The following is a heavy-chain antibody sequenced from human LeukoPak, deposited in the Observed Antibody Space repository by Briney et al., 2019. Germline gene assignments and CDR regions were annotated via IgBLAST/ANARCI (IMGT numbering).Heavy chain of an antibody. CDR1: GGSISSSSAY. CDR3: ARTRINSGSYYRGSNNWFDP. Sequence: PSETLSLTCTVSGGSISSSSAYWGWIRQPPGKGLQWVDYTYYRGRTNYNPSLKSRVIISIDASKNQFSLKLSSVTAADTAVYYCARTRINSGSYYRGSNNWFDPWGQGTLVTVSS. CDR2: TYYRGRT. D-gene: IGHD1-26*01. V-gene: IGHV4-61*05. J-gene: IGHJ5*02.